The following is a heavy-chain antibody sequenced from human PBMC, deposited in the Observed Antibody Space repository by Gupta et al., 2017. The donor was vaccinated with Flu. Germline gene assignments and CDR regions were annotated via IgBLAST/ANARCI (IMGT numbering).Heavy chain of an antibody. CDR3: AREYYDFWSASYYYYGMDV. J-gene: IGHJ6*02. CDR1: GGSISSGSYY. Sequence: QVQLQESGPGLVKPSQTLSLTCTVSGGSISSGSYYWSWIGQPAGKGLEWIGRIYTSGSTNYNPSLKSRVTISVDTSKNQFSLKLSSVTAADTAVYYCAREYYDFWSASYYYYGMDVWGQGTTVTVSS. CDR2: IYTSGST. V-gene: IGHV4-61*02. D-gene: IGHD3-3*01.